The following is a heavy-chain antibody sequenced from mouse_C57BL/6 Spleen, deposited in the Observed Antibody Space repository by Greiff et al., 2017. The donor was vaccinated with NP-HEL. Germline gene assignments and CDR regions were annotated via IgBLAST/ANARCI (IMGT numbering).Heavy chain of an antibody. CDR3: ARAGGYAMDY. CDR1: GYSFTSYY. V-gene: IGHV1-66*01. D-gene: IGHD3-3*01. CDR2: IYPGSGNT. J-gene: IGHJ4*01. Sequence: QVQLKESGPELVKPGASVKISCKASGYSFTSYYIPWVKQRPGQGLEWIGWIYPGSGNTKYTEKFKGKATLTADTSSSTAYMQLSSLTSEDPAVYYCARAGGYAMDYGGQGTSVTVSS.